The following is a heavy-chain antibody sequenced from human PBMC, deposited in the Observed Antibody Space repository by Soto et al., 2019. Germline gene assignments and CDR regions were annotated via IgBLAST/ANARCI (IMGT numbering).Heavy chain of an antibody. CDR3: ARDTAMALPDA. CDR1: GYTFTSYG. Sequence: QVQLVQSGAEVKKPGASVKVSCKASGYTFTSYGISWVRQAPGQGLEWMGWISAHNGNTKYAQKLQGRVTMTTETATSTADMEVRSLRSEDTAVYYCARDTAMALPDAWGQGTLVTVSS. CDR2: ISAHNGNT. V-gene: IGHV1-18*01. J-gene: IGHJ4*02. D-gene: IGHD5-18*01.